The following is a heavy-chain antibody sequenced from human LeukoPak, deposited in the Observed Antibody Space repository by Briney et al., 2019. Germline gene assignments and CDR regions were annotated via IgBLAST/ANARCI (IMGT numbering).Heavy chain of an antibody. J-gene: IGHJ4*02. CDR3: ARGGQAYCTNGVCPSPFDY. CDR1: GFTFSSYW. D-gene: IGHD2-8*01. CDR2: IKQDGSEK. Sequence: GGSLRLSCAASGFTFSSYWMSWVRQAPGKGLEWVANIKQDGSEKYYVDSVKGRFTISRDNARNSLYLQMNSLRAEDTAVYYCARGGQAYCTNGVCPSPFDYWGQGTLVTVSS. V-gene: IGHV3-7*03.